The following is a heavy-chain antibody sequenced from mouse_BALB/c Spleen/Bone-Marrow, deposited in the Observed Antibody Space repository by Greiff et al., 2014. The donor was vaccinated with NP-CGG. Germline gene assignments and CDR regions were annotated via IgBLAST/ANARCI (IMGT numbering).Heavy chain of an antibody. V-gene: IGHV5-17*02. D-gene: IGHD3-3*01. CDR2: ISSGSSTI. J-gene: IGHJ4*01. Sequence: VQLQQSGGGLVQPGGSRKLSCAASGFTFSSFGMHWVRQAPEKGLEWVAYISSGSSTIYYADTMKGRYTISRDNPKNTLFLQMTILRSEDTAMYYCTRSGTLGAMDYWGQGTSVTVSS. CDR1: GFTFSSFG. CDR3: TRSGTLGAMDY.